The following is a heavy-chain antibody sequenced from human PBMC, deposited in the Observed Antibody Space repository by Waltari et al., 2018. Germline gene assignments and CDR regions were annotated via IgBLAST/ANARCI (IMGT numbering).Heavy chain of an antibody. Sequence: QVQLQESGPGLVKPSETLSLTCTVPGGSISSYYWSWIRQPPGKGLEWIGYIYYSGSTNYNPSLKSRVTISVDTSKNQFSLKLSSVTAADTAVYYCARVERGSGWSSLDYWGQGTLVTVSS. CDR2: IYYSGST. V-gene: IGHV4-59*01. CDR3: ARVERGSGWSSLDY. J-gene: IGHJ4*02. CDR1: GGSISSYY. D-gene: IGHD6-19*01.